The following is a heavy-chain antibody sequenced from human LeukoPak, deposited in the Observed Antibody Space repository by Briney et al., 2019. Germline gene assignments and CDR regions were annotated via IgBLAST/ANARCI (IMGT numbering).Heavy chain of an antibody. J-gene: IGHJ6*02. D-gene: IGHD6-6*01. CDR3: SRQRSTSTYYFGLDV. CDR1: GDTFSSNTAA. Sequence: SQTLSLTCAISGDTFSSNTAAWNWIRQSPSRGLEWLGRTYYRSKWNTEYAASVQNRITINPDTSTNQFSLQLKSATPEDTAVYYCSRQRSTSTYYFGLDVWGQGTTVTVSS. V-gene: IGHV6-1*01. CDR2: TYYRSKWNT.